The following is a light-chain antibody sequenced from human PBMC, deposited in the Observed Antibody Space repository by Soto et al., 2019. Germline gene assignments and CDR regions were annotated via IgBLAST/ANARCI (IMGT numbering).Light chain of an antibody. CDR1: SSDVGDYNY. CDR2: EVN. J-gene: IGLJ3*02. CDR3: SSYAGSNNWV. Sequence: QSVLTQPPSASGSPGQSVTISCTGTSSDVGDYNYVSWYQQHPGKAPKLTIYEVNKRPSGVPDRFSGSKSGNTASLTVSGLQAEDESDYYCSSYAGSNNWVFGGGTKLTVL. V-gene: IGLV2-8*01.